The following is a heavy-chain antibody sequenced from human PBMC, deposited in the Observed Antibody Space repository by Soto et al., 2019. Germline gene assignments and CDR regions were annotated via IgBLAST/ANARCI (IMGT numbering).Heavy chain of an antibody. CDR3: IGSFPF. CDR1: GFPFGNFL. D-gene: IGHD3-10*01. J-gene: IGHJ4*02. CDR2: IRSQPYGGTA. Sequence: GGSLRLSCTASGFPFGNFLMSWFRQAPGKGMEWVGFIRSQPYGGTAEYAASVRGRFTISRDDSKGIAYLQMNSLQTEDSGVYYCIGSFPFWGQGILVPSPQ. V-gene: IGHV3-49*03.